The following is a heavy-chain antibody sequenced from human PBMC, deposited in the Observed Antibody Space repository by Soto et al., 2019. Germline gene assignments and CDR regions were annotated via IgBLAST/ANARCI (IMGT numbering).Heavy chain of an antibody. CDR3: ARNSANYYYYGMDV. V-gene: IGHV1-2*04. CDR1: GYTFTGYY. J-gene: IGHJ6*02. D-gene: IGHD6-25*01. Sequence: AXVKVSCKASGYTFTGYYMHWVRQAPGQGLEWMGWINPNSGGTNYAQKFQGWVTMTRDTSISTAYMELSRLRSDDTAVYYCARNSANYYYYGMDVWGQGTTVTVSS. CDR2: INPNSGGT.